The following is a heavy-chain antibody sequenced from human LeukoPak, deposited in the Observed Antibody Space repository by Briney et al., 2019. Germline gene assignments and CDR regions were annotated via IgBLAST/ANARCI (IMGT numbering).Heavy chain of an antibody. V-gene: IGHV3-30*02. J-gene: IGHJ5*02. D-gene: IGHD6-13*01. CDR1: GFTFSSYG. Sequence: GGSLRLSCAASGFTFSSYGMHWVRQAPGKGLEWVAFIRYDGSNKYYADSVKGRFTISRDNSTNTLYLQMNSLRAEDTAVYYCANAAAAGIRRKTLNWFDPWGQGTLVTVSS. CDR3: ANAAAAGIRRKTLNWFDP. CDR2: IRYDGSNK.